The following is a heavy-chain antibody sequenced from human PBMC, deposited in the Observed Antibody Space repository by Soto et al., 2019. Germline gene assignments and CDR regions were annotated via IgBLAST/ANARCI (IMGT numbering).Heavy chain of an antibody. J-gene: IGHJ6*02. D-gene: IGHD3-10*01. Sequence: QVQLVESGGGVVQPGRSLRLSCAASGFTFSSYAMHWVLQAPGKGLEWVAGISYDGSNKYYADSVKGRFTISRDNSKNTLYLQMTSLRAEDTAVYYCARDRGSGRDYYCGMDVWGQGTTVTVSS. V-gene: IGHV3-30-3*01. CDR1: GFTFSSYA. CDR2: ISYDGSNK. CDR3: ARDRGSGRDYYCGMDV.